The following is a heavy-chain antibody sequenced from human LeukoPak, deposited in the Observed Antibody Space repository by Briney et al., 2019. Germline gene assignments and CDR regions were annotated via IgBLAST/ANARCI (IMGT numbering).Heavy chain of an antibody. Sequence: PSETLSLTCTVSGGSISSYYWSWIRQPPGKGLEWIGYIYYSGSTNYNPSLKSRVTISVDTSKNQFSLKLSSVTAADTAVYYCASFSSGRDYWGQGTLVTVSS. CDR2: IYYSGST. V-gene: IGHV4-59*12. J-gene: IGHJ4*02. CDR3: ASFSSGRDY. D-gene: IGHD6-19*01. CDR1: GGSISSYY.